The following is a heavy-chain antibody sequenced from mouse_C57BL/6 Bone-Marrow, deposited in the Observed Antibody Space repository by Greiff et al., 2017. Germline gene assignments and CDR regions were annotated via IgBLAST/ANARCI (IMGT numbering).Heavy chain of an antibody. CDR1: GYTFTSYW. J-gene: IGHJ1*03. D-gene: IGHD2-5*01. CDR3: ARPYYSNYWYFDV. V-gene: IGHV1-55*01. CDR2: IYPGSGST. Sequence: QVQLQQPGAELVKPGASVKMSCKASGYTFTSYWITWVKQRPGQGLEWIGEIYPGSGSTNYTEKFKSKATLTVDTSSSTAYMQLSSLTSEDSAVYYCARPYYSNYWYFDVWGTETTVTVSS.